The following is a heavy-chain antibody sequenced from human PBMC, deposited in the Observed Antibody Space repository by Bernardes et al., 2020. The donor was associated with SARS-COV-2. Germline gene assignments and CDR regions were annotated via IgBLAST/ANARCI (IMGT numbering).Heavy chain of an antibody. Sequence: SETLSLTRTVSGGSISSSSYYWGWIRQPPGKGLEWIGSIYYSGSTYYNPSLKSRVTISVDTSKNQFSLKLSSVTAADTAVYYCARNIQLWFSELYYFDYWGQGTLVTVSS. D-gene: IGHD5-18*01. CDR2: IYYSGST. CDR3: ARNIQLWFSELYYFDY. CDR1: GGSISSSSYY. V-gene: IGHV4-39*01. J-gene: IGHJ4*02.